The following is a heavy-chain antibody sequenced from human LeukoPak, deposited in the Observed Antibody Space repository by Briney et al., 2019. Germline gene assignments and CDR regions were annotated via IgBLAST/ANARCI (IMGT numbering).Heavy chain of an antibody. CDR1: GGSISGGGYY. D-gene: IGHD3-22*01. J-gene: IGHJ4*02. V-gene: IGHV4-31*03. Sequence: SQTLSLTCTVSGGSISGGGYYWSWIRQHPGKGLAWIGYIYYSGSTYYNPSLKSRVTISVDTSKNQFSLKLSSVTAADTAVYYCARAQTYYYDSSGPFQIDYWGQGTLVTVSS. CDR2: IYYSGST. CDR3: ARAQTYYYDSSGPFQIDY.